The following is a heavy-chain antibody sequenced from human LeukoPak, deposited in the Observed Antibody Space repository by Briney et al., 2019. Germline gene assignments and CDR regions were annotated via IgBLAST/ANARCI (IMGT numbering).Heavy chain of an antibody. CDR2: IYYSGST. CDR3: ARDWGTSGQGYNWFDP. D-gene: IGHD1-14*01. CDR1: GGSISIYY. J-gene: IGHJ5*02. Sequence: YPSETLSLTCTVSGGSISIYYWTWIRQPPGKGLEWIGYIYYSGSTNYNPSLKSRVTISVDTSKNQFSLKLSSVTAADTAVYYCARDWGTSGQGYNWFDPWGQGTLVTVSS. V-gene: IGHV4-59*01.